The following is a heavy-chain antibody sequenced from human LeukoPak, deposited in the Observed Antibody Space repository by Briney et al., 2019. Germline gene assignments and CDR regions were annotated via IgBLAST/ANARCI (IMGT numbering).Heavy chain of an antibody. V-gene: IGHV3-30*02. CDR2: IRYDGSNK. D-gene: IGHD3-22*01. J-gene: IGHJ4*02. CDR3: AKDRSTYYYDSSGYLN. Sequence: PGGSLRLSCVASGFTFSSYAMHWVRQAPGKGLEWVAFIRYDGSNKYYADSVKGRFTISRDNSKNTLYLQMNSLRAEDTAVYYCAKDRSTYYYDSSGYLNWGQGTLVTVSS. CDR1: GFTFSSYA.